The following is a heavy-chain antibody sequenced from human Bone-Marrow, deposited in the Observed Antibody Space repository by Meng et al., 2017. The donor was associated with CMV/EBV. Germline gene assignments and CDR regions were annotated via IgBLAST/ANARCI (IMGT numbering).Heavy chain of an antibody. D-gene: IGHD6-6*01. V-gene: IGHV1-46*01. Sequence: ASVKVSCKASGYTFTSYYMHWVRQAPGQGLEWMGIINPSGGSTSYAQKFQGRVTMTTDTSTSTAYMELRSLRSDDTAVYYCARDASIAARPGGYWGQGTLVTVSS. CDR3: ARDASIAARPGGY. J-gene: IGHJ4*02. CDR1: GYTFTSYY. CDR2: INPSGGST.